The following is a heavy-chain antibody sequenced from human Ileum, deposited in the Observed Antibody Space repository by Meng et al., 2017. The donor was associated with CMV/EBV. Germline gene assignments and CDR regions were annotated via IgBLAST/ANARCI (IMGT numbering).Heavy chain of an antibody. V-gene: IGHV1-2*02. Sequence: ASVKVSCKASGYTFTGYYIYWVRLAPGQGLEWMGWVYPPSGVTEYARRFQGRVTMTRDTSITTAYMELSRLTSDDTALYYCAAVTYSAYNDFDYWGQGTLVTVSS. D-gene: IGHD5-12*01. CDR1: GYTFTGYY. CDR2: VYPPSGVT. J-gene: IGHJ4*02. CDR3: AAVTYSAYNDFDY.